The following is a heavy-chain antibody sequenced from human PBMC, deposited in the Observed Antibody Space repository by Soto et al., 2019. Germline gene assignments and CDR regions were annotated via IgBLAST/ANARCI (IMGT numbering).Heavy chain of an antibody. Sequence: LSLTCTVSGGSISSYYWSWIRQPPGKGLEWIGYIYYSGSTNYNPSLKSRVTISVDTSKNQFSLKLSSVTAADTAVYYCARVWDWNYFDYWGQGTLVTVSS. D-gene: IGHD1-1*01. J-gene: IGHJ4*02. CDR3: ARVWDWNYFDY. CDR1: GGSISSYY. CDR2: IYYSGST. V-gene: IGHV4-59*01.